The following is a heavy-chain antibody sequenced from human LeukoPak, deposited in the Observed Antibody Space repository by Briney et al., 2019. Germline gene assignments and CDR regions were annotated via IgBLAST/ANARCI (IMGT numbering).Heavy chain of an antibody. CDR3: ARASHTKNYYYYMDV. J-gene: IGHJ6*03. V-gene: IGHV4-34*01. CDR2: INHSGST. Sequence: SETLSLTCAVYGGSFSDYYWSWIHQPPGKGLEWIGEINHSGSTSYNPSLKSRVTISVDTSKNQFSLKLSSVTAADTAVYYCARASHTKNYYYYMDVWGKGTTVTVSS. D-gene: IGHD2-8*01. CDR1: GGSFSDYY.